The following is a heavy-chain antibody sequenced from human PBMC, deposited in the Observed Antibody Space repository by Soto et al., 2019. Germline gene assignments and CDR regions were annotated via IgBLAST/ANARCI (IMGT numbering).Heavy chain of an antibody. V-gene: IGHV1-69*13. CDR1: GGTFSSYA. CDR2: IIPIFGTA. J-gene: IGHJ6*02. D-gene: IGHD2-2*02. CDR3: ARSYQSIPAAIRRAIYYYYGMDV. Sequence: SVKVSCKASGGTFSSYAISWVRQAPGQGLEWMGGIIPIFGTANYAQKFQGRVTITADESTSTAYMELSSLRSEDTAVYYRARSYQSIPAAIRRAIYYYYGMDVWGQGTTVTVSS.